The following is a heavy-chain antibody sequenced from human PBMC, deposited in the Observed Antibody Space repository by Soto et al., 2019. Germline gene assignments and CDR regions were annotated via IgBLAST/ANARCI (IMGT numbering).Heavy chain of an antibody. CDR3: ARLPFPWGWFDP. CDR2: IWIHGSEK. Sequence: GGSLRLSCAASGFNFDIYGMNWLRQAPGKGLEWLAMIWIHGSEKYYGDSVKGRFTISRDNATNSLYLQMNNVRTEDTAVYYCARLPFPWGWFDPWGQGTLVTVSS. J-gene: IGHJ5*02. V-gene: IGHV3-33*03. CDR1: GFNFDIYG. D-gene: IGHD3-16*01.